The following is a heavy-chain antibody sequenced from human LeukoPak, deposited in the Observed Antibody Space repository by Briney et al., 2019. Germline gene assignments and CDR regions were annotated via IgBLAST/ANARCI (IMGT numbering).Heavy chain of an antibody. CDR1: GYSVTSYW. Sequence: GESLKISCKGSGYSVTSYWIGWVRQMPGKGLEWMGIIYPGDSDTRYSPSFQGQVTISADKSISTAYLQWSSLKASDTAMYYCARSTDPLDSDFDYWGQGTLVTVSS. D-gene: IGHD3-9*01. CDR3: ARSTDPLDSDFDY. CDR2: IYPGDSDT. V-gene: IGHV5-51*01. J-gene: IGHJ4*02.